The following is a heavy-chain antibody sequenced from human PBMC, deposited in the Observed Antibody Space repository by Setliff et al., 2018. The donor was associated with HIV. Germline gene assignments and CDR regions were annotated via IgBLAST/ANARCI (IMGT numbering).Heavy chain of an antibody. V-gene: IGHV1-18*04. J-gene: IGHJ5*01. CDR2: ISAYNGNT. CDR1: GYTFTYPY. CDR3: ARAPPINFWSGYYTGPQGWFDS. Sequence: ASVKVSCKASGYTFTYPYLHWVRQAPGQALEWMGWISAYNGNTNYAQKLQGRITLTIDTVTTTAYMDLRSLTSDDTAMYYCARAPPINFWSGYYTGPQGWFDSWGQGSLVTVSS. D-gene: IGHD3-3*01.